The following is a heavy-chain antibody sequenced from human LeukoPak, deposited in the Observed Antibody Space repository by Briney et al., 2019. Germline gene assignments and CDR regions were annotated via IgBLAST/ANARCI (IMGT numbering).Heavy chain of an antibody. J-gene: IGHJ4*02. D-gene: IGHD6-13*01. CDR1: GFTFSSYW. Sequence: TGGSLRLSCAASGFTFSSYWMHRVRQVPGKGLVWVSRINSDGSSTNYADSVKGRFTISRDNAKNTLYLQMNSLRAEDTALYYCVRPGAAAGTLKFDYWGQGTLVTVSS. CDR2: INSDGSST. V-gene: IGHV3-74*01. CDR3: VRPGAAAGTLKFDY.